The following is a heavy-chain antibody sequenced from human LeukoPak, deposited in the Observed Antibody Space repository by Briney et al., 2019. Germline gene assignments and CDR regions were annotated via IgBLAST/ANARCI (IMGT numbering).Heavy chain of an antibody. CDR3: ARLNVVATRAFDY. Sequence: PSETLSPTCTVSGGSISSYYWSWIRQPPGKGLEWIGYIYYSGSTNYNPSLKSRVTISVDTSKNQFSLKLSSVTAADTAVYYCARLNVVATRAFDYWGQGTLVTVSS. D-gene: IGHD5-12*01. V-gene: IGHV4-59*08. J-gene: IGHJ4*02. CDR2: IYYSGST. CDR1: GGSISSYY.